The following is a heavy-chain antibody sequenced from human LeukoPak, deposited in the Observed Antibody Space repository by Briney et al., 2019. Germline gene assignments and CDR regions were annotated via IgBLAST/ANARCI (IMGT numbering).Heavy chain of an antibody. D-gene: IGHD5-12*01. Sequence: PGGSLRLSCAASGFTISSYGMNWVRQAPRKGLECFSVIFGSGDTTNYADSVKGRFTISRDRSKNTLYLEMHSLRADDTAVYYCAKDQKPDSGYDIDYWGQGTLVIVSS. J-gene: IGHJ4*02. CDR2: IFGSGDTT. CDR1: GFTISSYG. V-gene: IGHV3-23*01. CDR3: AKDQKPDSGYDIDY.